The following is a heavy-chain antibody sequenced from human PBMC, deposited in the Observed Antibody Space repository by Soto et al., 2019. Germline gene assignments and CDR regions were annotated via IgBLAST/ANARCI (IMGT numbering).Heavy chain of an antibody. D-gene: IGHD2-15*01. V-gene: IGHV3-15*01. Sequence: EVQLVESGGGLVKPGGSLRLSCAASGFTLSNAWVSWVRQAPGKGLEWVGRIKNKIEGGTTDYSAPVKGRFSISRDDSKNMLYLQMNSLITADTAVYYCAPNCNLDNSGQGTLGTVTS. CDR3: APNCNLDN. J-gene: IGHJ4*02. CDR1: GFTLSNAW. CDR2: IKNKIEGGTT.